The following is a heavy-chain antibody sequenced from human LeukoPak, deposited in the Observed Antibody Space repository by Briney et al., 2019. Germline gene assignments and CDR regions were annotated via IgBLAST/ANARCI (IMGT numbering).Heavy chain of an antibody. D-gene: IGHD6-19*01. CDR3: AREGQYSSGWSEFDY. J-gene: IGHJ4*02. Sequence: ASVKVSCKASGYTFTGYYMHWVRQAPGQGLEWMGWINPNSGGTNYAQKFQGRVTMTRDTSISTAYMELSRLRSDDTAVYYCAREGQYSSGWSEFDYWGQGTLVTVSS. V-gene: IGHV1-2*02. CDR2: INPNSGGT. CDR1: GYTFTGYY.